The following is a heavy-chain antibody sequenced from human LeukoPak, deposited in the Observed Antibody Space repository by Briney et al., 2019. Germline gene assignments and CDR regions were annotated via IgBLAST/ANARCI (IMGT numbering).Heavy chain of an antibody. D-gene: IGHD3-10*01. CDR2: VDPEDGET. J-gene: IGHJ4*02. CDR3: ATFDSTVPDGSGTPFDY. V-gene: IGHV1-69-2*01. Sequence: ASVKVSCKVSGYTLTDYYMHWVQQAPGKGLEWMGLVDPEDGETIYAEKFQGRVTITADTSTDTAYMELGSLRSEDTAVYYCATFDSTVPDGSGTPFDYWGQGTLVTVSS. CDR1: GYTLTDYY.